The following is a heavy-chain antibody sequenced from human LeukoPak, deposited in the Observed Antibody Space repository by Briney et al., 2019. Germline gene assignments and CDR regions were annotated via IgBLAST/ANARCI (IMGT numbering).Heavy chain of an antibody. V-gene: IGHV4-34*01. CDR1: GGSFSGYY. J-gene: IGHJ4*02. CDR2: INHSGST. D-gene: IGHD6-13*01. CDR3: AGSSQGHY. Sequence: PSETLSLTCAVYGGSFSGYYWSWIRQPPGKGLEWIGEINHSGSTSYNPSLKSRVTISVDTSKNQFSLKLSSVTAADTAVYYCAGSSQGHYWGQGTLVTVSS.